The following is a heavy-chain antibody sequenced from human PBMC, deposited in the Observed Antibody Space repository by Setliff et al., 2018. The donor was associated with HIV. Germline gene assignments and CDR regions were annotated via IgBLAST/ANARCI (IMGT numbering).Heavy chain of an antibody. V-gene: IGHV1-69*06. CDR3: ARERITMIRGVNGDY. Sequence: SVKVSCKASGGTFSSYAIHWVRQAPGQGLEWMGRITPIFGTTNYAQKFQGRVTITADKSTSTAYMELSSLRSEDTAVYFCARERITMIRGVNGDYWGQGTLVTVSS. D-gene: IGHD3-10*01. CDR2: ITPIFGTT. J-gene: IGHJ4*02. CDR1: GGTFSSYA.